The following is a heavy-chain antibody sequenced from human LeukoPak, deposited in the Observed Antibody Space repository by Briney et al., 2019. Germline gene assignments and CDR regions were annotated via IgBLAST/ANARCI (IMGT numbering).Heavy chain of an antibody. CDR3: ARRSLREAYNRFDP. D-gene: IGHD3-10*01. V-gene: IGHV4-39*01. J-gene: IGHJ5*02. Sequence: SETLSLTCTVSGGSVTTSSYYWGWIRQPPGEGLEWIGSMSHSGSAFYNPSLKSRVSISVDTSKNQFSLRVTSVTAADTALYYCARRSLREAYNRFDPWGQGTLVTVSS. CDR1: GGSVTTSSYY. CDR2: MSHSGSA.